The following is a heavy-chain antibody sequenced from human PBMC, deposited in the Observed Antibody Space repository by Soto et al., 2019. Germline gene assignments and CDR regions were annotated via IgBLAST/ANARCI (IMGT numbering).Heavy chain of an antibody. J-gene: IGHJ6*02. CDR3: AREWGLLPYYVMNV. V-gene: IGHV4-34*01. Sequence: SETLSLTCAVFSASLGDHYWAWIRQSPDKGLEWIGEVHPSGSTDYNPSLKSRLTLSLDTSKNQFSLKVASVTAADTAVYFCAREWGLLPYYVMNVWGHGTAVTVSS. CDR1: SASLGDHY. CDR2: VHPSGST. D-gene: IGHD1-26*01.